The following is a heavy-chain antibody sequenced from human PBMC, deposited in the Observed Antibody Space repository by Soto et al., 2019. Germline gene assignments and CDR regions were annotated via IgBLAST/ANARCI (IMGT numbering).Heavy chain of an antibody. CDR3: ATRIHYYYYMDV. CDR2: INHSGST. Sequence: QVQLQQWGAGLLKPSETLSLTCAVYGGSFSGYYWSWIRQPPGKGLEWIGEINHSGSTNYNPSLKSRVTISVDTSKNQVSLKLSSVTAADTAVYYCATRIHYYYYMDVWGKGTTVTVSS. CDR1: GGSFSGYY. J-gene: IGHJ6*03. V-gene: IGHV4-34*01.